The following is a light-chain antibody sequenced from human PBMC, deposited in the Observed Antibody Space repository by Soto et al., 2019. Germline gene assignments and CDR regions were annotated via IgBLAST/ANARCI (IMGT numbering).Light chain of an antibody. Sequence: SQSVSSSYLAWYQQKPGQAPRLLIYGASSRATGIPDRFSGSGSGTDFTLTISRLEPEDFAVYYCQQYGSSPPRYTFGQGTRLEIK. CDR3: QQYGSSPPRYT. J-gene: IGKJ5*01. CDR2: GAS. V-gene: IGKV3-20*01. CDR1: QSVSSSY.